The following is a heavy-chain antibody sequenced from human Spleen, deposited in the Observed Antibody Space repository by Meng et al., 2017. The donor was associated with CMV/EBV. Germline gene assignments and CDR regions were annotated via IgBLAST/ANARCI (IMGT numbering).Heavy chain of an antibody. J-gene: IGHJ4*02. D-gene: IGHD6-13*01. Sequence: SETLSLTCTVSGDSIRSTSYYWGWIRQPPGKGLEWIGSVYYSGSTYYNPSLKSRVTISVDTSKNQFSLKLNSVIAADTAVYYCARHGDGGAAAGFDYWGQGTLVTVSS. CDR2: VYYSGST. CDR3: ARHGDGGAAAGFDY. V-gene: IGHV4-39*01. CDR1: GDSIRSTSYY.